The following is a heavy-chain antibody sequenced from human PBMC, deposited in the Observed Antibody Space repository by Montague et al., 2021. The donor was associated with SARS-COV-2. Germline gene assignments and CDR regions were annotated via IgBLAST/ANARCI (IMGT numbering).Heavy chain of an antibody. CDR2: IWYDGSNK. CDR1: GFTFSSYG. J-gene: IGHJ4*02. V-gene: IGHV3-33*01. D-gene: IGHD4-17*01. Sequence: SLRLSCAASGFTFSSYGMHWVRQAPGKGLEWVAVIWYDGSNKYYADSVKGRFTISRDNSKNTLYLQMNSLSAEDTAVYYCARESRVGHDYGDYGGSFDYWGQGTLVTVSS. CDR3: ARESRVGHDYGDYGGSFDY.